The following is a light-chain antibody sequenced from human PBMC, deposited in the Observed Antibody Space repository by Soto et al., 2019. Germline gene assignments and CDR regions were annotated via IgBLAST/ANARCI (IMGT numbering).Light chain of an antibody. CDR3: QQYYNWPPFT. J-gene: IGKJ3*01. Sequence: EIVMTQSPATLSVSPGERATLSCRASQSVGSHLAWYQHRPGQAPRLLIYGASYRATGIPARFSGSGSGTDFTLTISSLQSEDFAVYYCQQYYNWPPFTFGPGTKVDIK. CDR1: QSVGSH. V-gene: IGKV3-15*01. CDR2: GAS.